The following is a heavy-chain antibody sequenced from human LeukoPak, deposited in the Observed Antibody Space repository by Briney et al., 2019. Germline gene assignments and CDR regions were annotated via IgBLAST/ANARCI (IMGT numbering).Heavy chain of an antibody. V-gene: IGHV4-4*07. D-gene: IGHD3-22*01. CDR1: GGSISSYY. Sequence: PSETLSLTCTVSGGSISSYYWNWIRQPAGKGLEWIGRIYITGSTNYNPSLKSRVTMSVDTSKNQFSLNLSSVTAADTAVYYCARGRGYYQDYWGQGTLVTVSS. CDR3: ARGRGYYQDY. CDR2: IYITGST. J-gene: IGHJ4*02.